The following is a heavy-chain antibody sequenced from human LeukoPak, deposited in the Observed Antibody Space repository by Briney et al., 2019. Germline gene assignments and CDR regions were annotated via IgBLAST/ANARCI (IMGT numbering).Heavy chain of an antibody. J-gene: IGHJ4*02. Sequence: PGGSLRLSCAASGFTFSSYWMTWVRQAPGKGLEWVANIKQDGSEKYVDSVKGRFTISRDNVKNSLYLQMNSLRAEDTAVYYCTRDTGCSGGTCYSFYDYWGQGTLVTVSS. CDR1: GFTFSSYW. V-gene: IGHV3-7*01. D-gene: IGHD2-15*01. CDR3: TRDTGCSGGTCYSFYDY. CDR2: IKQDGSEK.